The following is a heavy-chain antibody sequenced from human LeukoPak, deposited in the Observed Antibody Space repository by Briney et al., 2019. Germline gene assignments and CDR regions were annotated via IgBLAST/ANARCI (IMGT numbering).Heavy chain of an antibody. J-gene: IGHJ4*02. CDR2: FGPEDGET. CDR3: ATVNSSSWDYDY. D-gene: IGHD6-13*01. CDR1: GYTLTELS. Sequence: GASVKDSCKVSGYTLTELSMHWVRQAPGKGLEWMGGFGPEDGETIYAQKFQGRVTMTEDTSTDTAYMELSSLRSEDTAVYYCATVNSSSWDYDYWGQGTLVTVSS. V-gene: IGHV1-24*01.